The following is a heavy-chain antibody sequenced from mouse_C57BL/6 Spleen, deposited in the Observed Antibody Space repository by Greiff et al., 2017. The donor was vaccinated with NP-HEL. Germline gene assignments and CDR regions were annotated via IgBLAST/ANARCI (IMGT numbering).Heavy chain of an antibody. CDR3: ARWDYDYGGGY. D-gene: IGHD2-4*01. Sequence: QVHVKQSGAELAKPGASVKLSCKASGYTFTSYWMHWVKQRPGQGLEWIGYINPSSGYTKYNQKFKDKATLTADKSSSTAYMQLSSLTYEDSAVYYCARWDYDYGGGYWGQGTTLTVSS. J-gene: IGHJ2*01. CDR2: INPSSGYT. CDR1: GYTFTSYW. V-gene: IGHV1-7*01.